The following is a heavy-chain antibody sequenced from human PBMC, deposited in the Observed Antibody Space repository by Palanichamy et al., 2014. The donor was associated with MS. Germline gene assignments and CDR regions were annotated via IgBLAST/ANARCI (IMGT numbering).Heavy chain of an antibody. Sequence: QVQLEQSGAAVKKPGSSVKVSCKASGGSFSTYTITWVRQAPGQGLEWMGGIIPIFGTSNYAQKFQGRVTITADKSTSTAYMDLSSLRSEDTAVYYCATAGGRDMISMIQGVSRQRFHYMDVWGKGTTVTVSS. V-gene: IGHV1-69*06. CDR3: ATAGGRDMISMIQGVSRQRFHYMDV. D-gene: IGHD3-10*01. CDR1: GGSFSTYT. CDR2: IIPIFGTS. J-gene: IGHJ6*03.